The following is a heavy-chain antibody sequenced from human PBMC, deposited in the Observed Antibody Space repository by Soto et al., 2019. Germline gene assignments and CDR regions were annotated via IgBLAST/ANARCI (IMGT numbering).Heavy chain of an antibody. D-gene: IGHD6-19*01. V-gene: IGHV4-34*01. CDR1: GGSFSGYY. J-gene: IGHJ6*02. Sequence: SETLSLTCAVYGGSFSGYYWSWIRQPPGKGLEWIGEINHSGSTNYNPSLKSRVTISVDTSKNQFSLKLSSVTAADTAVYYCARGGGAVAVGWFYYYYGMDVWGQGTTVTVSS. CDR3: ARGGGAVAVGWFYYYYGMDV. CDR2: INHSGST.